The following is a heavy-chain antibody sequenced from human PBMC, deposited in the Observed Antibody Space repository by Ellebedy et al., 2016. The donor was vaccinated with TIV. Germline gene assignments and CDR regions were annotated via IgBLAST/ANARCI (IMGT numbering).Heavy chain of an antibody. CDR3: ARDALSSGYDAFDI. D-gene: IGHD3-10*01. CDR2: IYSSGGT. CDR1: GITVSSNY. V-gene: IGHV3-53*01. Sequence: GESLKISCAASGITVSSNYMSWVRQAPGKGLEWVSIIYSSGGTYYAGSVKGRFTISRDNAKNSLYPQMNSLRAEDTAVYYCARDALSSGYDAFDIWGQGTMVTVSS. J-gene: IGHJ3*02.